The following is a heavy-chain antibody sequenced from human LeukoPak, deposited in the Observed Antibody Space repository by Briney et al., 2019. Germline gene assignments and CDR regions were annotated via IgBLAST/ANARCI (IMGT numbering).Heavy chain of an antibody. CDR3: ATTRSGWYGDAFDI. CDR1: GYTLTELS. D-gene: IGHD6-19*01. Sequence: ASVKVSCKVSGYTLTELSMHWVRQAPGKGLEWMGGFDPEDGETIYAQKFQGRVTMTEDTSTDTAYMELSSLRSEDTAVYYCATTRSGWYGDAFDIWGQGTMVTVSS. CDR2: FDPEDGET. J-gene: IGHJ3*02. V-gene: IGHV1-24*01.